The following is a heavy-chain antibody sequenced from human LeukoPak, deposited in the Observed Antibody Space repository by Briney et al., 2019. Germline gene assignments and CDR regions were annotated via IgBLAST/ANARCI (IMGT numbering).Heavy chain of an antibody. V-gene: IGHV3-48*01. CDR3: AKDSGYYSFDY. D-gene: IGHD3-3*01. CDR2: ISSSSSTI. CDR1: GFTFSSYS. J-gene: IGHJ4*02. Sequence: PGGSLRLSCAASGFTFSSYSMNWVRQAPGKGLEWVSYISSSSSTIYYADSVKGRFTISRDNAKNSLYLQMNSLRAEDTALYYCAKDSGYYSFDYWGQGTLVTVSS.